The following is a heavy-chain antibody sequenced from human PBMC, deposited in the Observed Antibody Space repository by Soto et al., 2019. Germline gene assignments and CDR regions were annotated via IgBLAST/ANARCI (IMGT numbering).Heavy chain of an antibody. Sequence: SETLSLTCTVSGGSISSSSYYWGWIRQPPWKGLEWIGSIYYSGSTYYNPSLKSRVTISVDTSKNQFSLKLSSVTAADTAVYYCAPIMRDYYGSGSYYNSDYWGQGTLVTVSS. CDR2: IYYSGST. CDR3: APIMRDYYGSGSYYNSDY. V-gene: IGHV4-39*01. D-gene: IGHD3-10*01. J-gene: IGHJ4*02. CDR1: GGSISSSSYY.